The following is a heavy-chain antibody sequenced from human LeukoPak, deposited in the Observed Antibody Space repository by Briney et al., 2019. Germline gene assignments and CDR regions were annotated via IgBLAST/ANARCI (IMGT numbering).Heavy chain of an antibody. Sequence: SVKVSCKASGGTFSSYAISWVRQAPGQGLEWMGGIIPIFGTANYAQKFQGRVTITTDESTSTAYMELSSLRSEDTAVYYCARGSKDIVVVPAAIRWYAFDIWGQGTMVTVSS. CDR1: GGTFSSYA. CDR2: IIPIFGTA. D-gene: IGHD2-2*02. J-gene: IGHJ3*02. V-gene: IGHV1-69*05. CDR3: ARGSKDIVVVPAAIRWYAFDI.